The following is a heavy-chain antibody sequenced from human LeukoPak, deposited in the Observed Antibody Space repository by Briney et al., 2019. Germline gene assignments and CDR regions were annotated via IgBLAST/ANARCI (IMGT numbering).Heavy chain of an antibody. CDR2: IWYDGSNK. CDR3: AKQGVGARDAFDI. V-gene: IGHV3-33*06. J-gene: IGHJ3*02. Sequence: GGSLRLSCAASGFTFSSYGMDWVRQAPGKGLEWVAVIWYDGSNKYYADSVKGRFTISRDNSKNTLYLQMNSLRAEDTAVYYCAKQGVGARDAFDIWGQGTMVTVSS. D-gene: IGHD1-26*01. CDR1: GFTFSSYG.